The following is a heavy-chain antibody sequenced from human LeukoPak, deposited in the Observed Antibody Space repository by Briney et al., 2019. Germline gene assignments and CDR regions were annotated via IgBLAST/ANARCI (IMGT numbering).Heavy chain of an antibody. D-gene: IGHD5-24*01. CDR2: VYYSGST. Sequence: SETLSLTCTVSGGSISSYYWRWIRQPPGRGLEWIGYVYYSGSTNYNPSLKSRVTISVDTSKNQFSLKLSSVPAADTAVYYCARGGGGRDGYNFDYWGQGTLVIVSS. V-gene: IGHV4-59*01. J-gene: IGHJ4*02. CDR3: ARGGGGRDGYNFDY. CDR1: GGSISSYY.